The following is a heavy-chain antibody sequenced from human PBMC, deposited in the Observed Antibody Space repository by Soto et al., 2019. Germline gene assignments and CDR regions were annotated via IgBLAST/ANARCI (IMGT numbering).Heavy chain of an antibody. D-gene: IGHD6-19*01. V-gene: IGHV3-23*01. J-gene: IGHJ4*02. CDR1: GFTFSTFA. CDR3: AKTPLAGQYYFDY. Sequence: PGGSLRLSCAASGFTFSTFAMSWVRQAPGKGLEWVSSISGSGGSTYYADSVKGRFTISRDNSKNTLYLQMNSLRAEDTAVYYCAKTPLAGQYYFDYWVQGTLVTVSS. CDR2: ISGSGGST.